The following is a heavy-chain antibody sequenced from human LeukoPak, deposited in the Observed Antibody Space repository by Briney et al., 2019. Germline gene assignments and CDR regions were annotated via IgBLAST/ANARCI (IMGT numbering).Heavy chain of an antibody. Sequence: SQTLSLTCTVSGGSISSSSYYWGWIRQPPGKGLEWIGSIYYSGSTYYNPSLKSRVTISVDTSKNQFSLKLSSVTAADTAVYYCARRNYYYYYMDVWGKGTTVTISS. CDR2: IYYSGST. V-gene: IGHV4-39*01. J-gene: IGHJ6*03. CDR1: GGSISSSSYY. CDR3: ARRNYYYYYMDV.